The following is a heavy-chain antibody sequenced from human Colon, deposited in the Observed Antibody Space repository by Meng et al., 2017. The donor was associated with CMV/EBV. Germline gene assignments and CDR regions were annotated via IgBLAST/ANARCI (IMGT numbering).Heavy chain of an antibody. V-gene: IGHV3-30*02. Sequence: GGSLRLSCAASGLSSSLHGIHWVRQAPGKGPEWVAFIWFDGNTKNFADSVKGRFTISRDNSKNTLYLQMNSLRPEDTATYFCAKDKGLRYLEWSVVRGQGTLVTVSS. J-gene: IGHJ4*02. CDR1: GLSSSLHG. CDR3: AKDKGLRYLEWSVV. CDR2: IWFDGNTK. D-gene: IGHD3-3*01.